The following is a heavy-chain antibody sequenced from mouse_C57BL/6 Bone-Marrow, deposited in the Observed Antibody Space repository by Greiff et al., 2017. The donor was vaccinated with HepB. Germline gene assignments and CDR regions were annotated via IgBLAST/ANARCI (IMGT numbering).Heavy chain of an antibody. Sequence: VQLQQPGAELVKPGASVKMSCKASGYTFTSYWITWVKQRPGQGLVWIGDIYPGSGSTNYNEKFKSKATLTVDTSSSTAYMQLSSLTSEDSAVYYCARNYVSSYGVDYWGQGTSVTVSS. D-gene: IGHD1-1*01. CDR1: GYTFTSYW. CDR2: IYPGSGST. V-gene: IGHV1-55*01. CDR3: ARNYVSSYGVDY. J-gene: IGHJ4*01.